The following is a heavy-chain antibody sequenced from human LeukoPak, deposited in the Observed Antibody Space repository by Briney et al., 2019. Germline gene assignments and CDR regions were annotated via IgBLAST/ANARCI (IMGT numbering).Heavy chain of an antibody. J-gene: IGHJ4*02. Sequence: PGGSLRLSCAASGFTFSDYYMSWIRQAPGKGLEWVSYISSSGSTIYYADSVKGRFTISRDNAKNSLYLQMNSLKTEDTAVYYCTRRGSTTVTGVDYWGQGTLVTVSS. V-gene: IGHV3-11*01. CDR2: ISSSGSTI. D-gene: IGHD4-17*01. CDR3: TRRGSTTVTGVDY. CDR1: GFTFSDYY.